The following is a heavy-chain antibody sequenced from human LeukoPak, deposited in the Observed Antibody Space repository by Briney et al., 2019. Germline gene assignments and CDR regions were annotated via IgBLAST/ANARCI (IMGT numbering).Heavy chain of an antibody. D-gene: IGHD6-19*01. J-gene: IGHJ4*02. CDR2: IRYDGSNK. CDR3: ARIAVAGFDY. Sequence: PGGSLRLSCAASGFTFSGSGMHWVRQAPGKGLEWVTFIRYDGSNKYYTDSVKGRFTISRDNSKNTLYLQMDSLRAEDTAVYYCARIAVAGFDYWGQGTLVTVSS. CDR1: GFTFSGSG. V-gene: IGHV3-30*02.